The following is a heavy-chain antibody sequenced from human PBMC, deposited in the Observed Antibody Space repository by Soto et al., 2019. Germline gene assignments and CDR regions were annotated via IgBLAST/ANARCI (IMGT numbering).Heavy chain of an antibody. J-gene: IGHJ2*01. Sequence: PETLSLTCTVSGGSLSSSSNWGWIRQPPGKGLEWIGSIYSIGSTYYNPSLKSRVTISVDTSKNQFSLKLSSVTAADTAVYYCARGPRFGELLYGYFDLWGRGTLVTVS. CDR3: ARGPRFGELLYGYFDL. CDR2: IYSIGST. V-gene: IGHV4-39*07. CDR1: GGSLSSSSN. D-gene: IGHD3-10*01.